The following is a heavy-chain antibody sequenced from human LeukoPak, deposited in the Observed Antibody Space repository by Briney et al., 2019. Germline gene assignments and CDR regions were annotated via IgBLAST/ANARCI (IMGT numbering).Heavy chain of an antibody. CDR2: IYYSGST. D-gene: IGHD3-10*01. V-gene: IGHV4-28*01. CDR1: GYSISSTNW. CDR3: ARTYYYGSGSYRDDY. Sequence: PSETLSLTCAVSGYSISSTNWWGWIRQPPGKGLEWIGYIYYSGSTYYNPSLKSRVTISVDTSKNQFSLKLSSVTAADTAVYYCARTYYYGSGSYRDDYWGQGTLVTVSS. J-gene: IGHJ4*02.